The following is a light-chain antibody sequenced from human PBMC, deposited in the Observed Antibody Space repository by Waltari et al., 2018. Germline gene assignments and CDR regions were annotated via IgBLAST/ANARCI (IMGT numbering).Light chain of an antibody. CDR1: QSLVHSDGNTH. Sequence: EVVMTQSPLSLPVTLGQPASISCKSSQSLVHSDGNTHLNWFQRRPGQSPRRLFYRVSSRESGVPDRFSGSGSGTDFTLKISRVEAEDVGVYYCMQGTHWPYTFGHGTRLDIK. J-gene: IGKJ2*01. CDR2: RVS. V-gene: IGKV2-30*02. CDR3: MQGTHWPYT.